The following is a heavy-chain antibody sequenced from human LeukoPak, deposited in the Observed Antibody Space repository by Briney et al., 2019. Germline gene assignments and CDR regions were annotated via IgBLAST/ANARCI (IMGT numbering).Heavy chain of an antibody. CDR2: ISSNGGST. J-gene: IGHJ6*02. V-gene: IGHV3-64*01. CDR3: ARAGRNDASLGMDV. D-gene: IGHD1-1*01. Sequence: GGCLRLSCVASGFTFSSYAMHWVRQAPGKGLEYVSGISSNGGSTYYANSVKDRFNISSDNSKNTLYLQMGSLRAEDTAVYHCARAGRNDASLGMDVWGQGTTVTVSS. CDR1: GFTFSSYA.